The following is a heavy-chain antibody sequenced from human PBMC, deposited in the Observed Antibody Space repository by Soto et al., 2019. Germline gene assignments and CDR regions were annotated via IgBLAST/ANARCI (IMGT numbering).Heavy chain of an antibody. CDR3: ARGGRCSGTSPHCNWFDP. D-gene: IGHD2-2*01. CDR1: GYTFTSYA. V-gene: IGHV1-3*01. CDR2: INAGNGNT. Sequence: ASVKVSCKASGYTFTSYAMHWVRQAPGQRLEWMGWINAGNGNTKYSQKFQGRVTITRDTSASTAYMELSSLRSEDTAVYYCARGGRCSGTSPHCNWFDPWGQGTLVTVSS. J-gene: IGHJ5*02.